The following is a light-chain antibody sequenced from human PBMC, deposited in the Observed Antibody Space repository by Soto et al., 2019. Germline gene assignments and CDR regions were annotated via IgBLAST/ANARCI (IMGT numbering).Light chain of an antibody. V-gene: IGKV1-5*01. Sequence: DIQMTQSPSTLSASIGDRVIITCRASQSIGSWLAWYQQKPGKAPKLLIYDASILESGVPSRFSGSGSGTDFTLTISSLQPDDFVTYYCQQYKSYPYTFGQGTKLEIK. J-gene: IGKJ2*01. CDR2: DAS. CDR1: QSIGSW. CDR3: QQYKSYPYT.